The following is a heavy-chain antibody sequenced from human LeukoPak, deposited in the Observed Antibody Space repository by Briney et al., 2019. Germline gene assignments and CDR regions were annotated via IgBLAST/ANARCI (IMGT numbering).Heavy chain of an antibody. V-gene: IGHV1-69*10. J-gene: IGHJ4*02. CDR1: GYTFTGYY. Sequence: GASVKVSCKASGYTFTGYYMHWVRQAPGQGLEWMGGFIPILGIANYAQKFQGRVTITADKSTSTAYMELSSLRSEDTAVYYCARAGSYGSIDYWGQGTLVTVSS. D-gene: IGHD5-18*01. CDR2: FIPILGIA. CDR3: ARAGSYGSIDY.